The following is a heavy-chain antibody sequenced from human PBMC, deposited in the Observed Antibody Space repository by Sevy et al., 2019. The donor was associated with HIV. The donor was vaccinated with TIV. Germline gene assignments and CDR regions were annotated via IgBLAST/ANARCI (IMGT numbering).Heavy chain of an antibody. D-gene: IGHD4-17*01. CDR3: AKDPTYGDYFDYYYGMDV. CDR1: GFTFSSYA. J-gene: IGHJ6*02. CDR2: ISGSGGST. V-gene: IGHV3-23*01. Sequence: GGSLRLSCAASGFTFSSYAMSWVRQAPGKGLEWVSAISGSGGSTYYADSVKGRFTISRDNSKNTLYLQMNSLRAEDTAVYYCAKDPTYGDYFDYYYGMDVWPRDHGHRLL.